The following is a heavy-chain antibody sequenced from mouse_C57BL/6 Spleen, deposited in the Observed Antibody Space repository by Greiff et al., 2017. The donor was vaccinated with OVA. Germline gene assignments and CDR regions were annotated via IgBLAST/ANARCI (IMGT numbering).Heavy chain of an antibody. CDR1: GYTFTSYW. D-gene: IGHD1-1*01. Sequence: QVQLQQPGAELVMPGASVKLSCKASGYTFTSYWMHWVKQRPGQGLEWIGEIDPSDSYTNYNQKFKGKSTLTVDKSSSTAYMQLSSLTSEDSAVYYCANSDSSSYGRYAMDYWGQGTSVTVSS. CDR2: IDPSDSYT. CDR3: ANSDSSSYGRYAMDY. J-gene: IGHJ4*01. V-gene: IGHV1-69*01.